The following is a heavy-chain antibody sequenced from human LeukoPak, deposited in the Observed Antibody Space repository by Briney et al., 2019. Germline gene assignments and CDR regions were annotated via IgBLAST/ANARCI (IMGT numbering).Heavy chain of an antibody. Sequence: ASVKVSCKASGYTFTSYYMHWVRQAPGQGLEWMGIINPSGGSTSYAQKFQGRVTMTRDTSTSTAYMELRSLRSDDTAVYYCARDINSDGGDYWGQGTLVTVSS. V-gene: IGHV1-46*01. CDR3: ARDINSDGGDY. CDR2: INPSGGST. D-gene: IGHD4-23*01. CDR1: GYTFTSYY. J-gene: IGHJ4*02.